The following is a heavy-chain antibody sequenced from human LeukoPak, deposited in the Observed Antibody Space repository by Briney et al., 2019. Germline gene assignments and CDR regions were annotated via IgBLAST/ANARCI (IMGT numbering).Heavy chain of an antibody. CDR3: ARAWYSSSWWRLDY. J-gene: IGHJ4*02. CDR2: IYTSGST. Sequence: SETLSLTCTVPGGSISSGSYYWSWIRQPAGKGLEWIGRIYTSGSTNYNPSLKSRVTISVDTSKNQFSLKLSSVTAADTAVYYCARAWYSSSWWRLDYWGQGTLVTVSS. CDR1: GGSISSGSYY. D-gene: IGHD6-13*01. V-gene: IGHV4-61*02.